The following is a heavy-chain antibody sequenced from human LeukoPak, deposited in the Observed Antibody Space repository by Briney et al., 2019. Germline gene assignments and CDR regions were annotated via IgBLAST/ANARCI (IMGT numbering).Heavy chain of an antibody. CDR1: GFIFSSYA. J-gene: IGHJ4*02. CDR2: ISGSGGST. V-gene: IGHV3-23*01. CDR3: AILPRRGYCSSTSCYAVDY. D-gene: IGHD2-2*01. Sequence: GGSLRLSCAASGFIFSSYAMSWVRQAPGKGLEWVSAISGSGGSTYYADSVKGRFTISRDNSKNTLYLQMNSLRAEDTAVYYCAILPRRGYCSSTSCYAVDYWGQGTLVTVSS.